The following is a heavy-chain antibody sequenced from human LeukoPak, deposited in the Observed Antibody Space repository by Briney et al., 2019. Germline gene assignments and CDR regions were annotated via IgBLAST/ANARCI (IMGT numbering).Heavy chain of an antibody. CDR2: INPNSGGT. V-gene: IGHV1-2*02. Sequence: ASVKVSCKASGYTFTGYYMHWVRQAHGQGLEWMGWINPNSGGTNYAQKFQGRVTMTRDTSISTAYMELSRLRSDDTAVYYCACLTGEVVPAATAHTGIRFDPWGQGTLVTVSS. J-gene: IGHJ5*02. CDR3: ACLTGEVVPAATAHTGIRFDP. CDR1: GYTFTGYY. D-gene: IGHD2-2*01.